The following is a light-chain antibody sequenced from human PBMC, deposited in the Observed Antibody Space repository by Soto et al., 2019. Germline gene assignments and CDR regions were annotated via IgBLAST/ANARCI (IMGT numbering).Light chain of an antibody. J-gene: IGKJ4*01. CDR1: ESISNW. V-gene: IGKV1-5*03. Sequence: DIQMTQSPSSLSASVGDRVTITCRASESISNWLAWYQQKPGKAPKLLIFKASNLERGVPSRFSGSGSGTEFTLTINSLHPDDFATYSCQQYTTYPLTFGGGTKVEIK. CDR2: KAS. CDR3: QQYTTYPLT.